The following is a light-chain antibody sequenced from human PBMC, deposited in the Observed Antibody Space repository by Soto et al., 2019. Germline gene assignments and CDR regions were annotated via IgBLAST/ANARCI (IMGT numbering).Light chain of an antibody. CDR3: QQRSSWPPYT. CDR2: DAS. CDR1: QSVSTY. Sequence: EIVLTQSPATLSLSPGERATLSCRASQSVSTYLAWYQQKPGPAPRLLIYDASNRATGIPARFSGSGSGTDFALNISSLERGDFGVYYCQQRSSWPPYTFGQGTKLEIK. J-gene: IGKJ2*01. V-gene: IGKV3-11*01.